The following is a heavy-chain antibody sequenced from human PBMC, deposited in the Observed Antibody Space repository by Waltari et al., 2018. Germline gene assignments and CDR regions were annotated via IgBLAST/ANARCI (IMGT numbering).Heavy chain of an antibody. V-gene: IGHV3-53*02. CDR2: IYSGGST. CDR3: AREGVDTANDY. J-gene: IGHJ4*02. D-gene: IGHD5-18*01. CDR1: GLTVSSDF. Sequence: EVRLVETGGGLIQLGGSLILCLSASGLTVSSDFMSWVRQAPRKGLECVSVIYSGGSTYYADSVKGRFTISRDNSKNTVYLQMNSLRVEDTAVYYCAREGVDTANDYWGQGTLVTVSS.